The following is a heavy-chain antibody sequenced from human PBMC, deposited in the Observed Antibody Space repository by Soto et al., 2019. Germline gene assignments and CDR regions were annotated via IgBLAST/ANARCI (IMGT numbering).Heavy chain of an antibody. Sequence: GALRVSCAASGFTFSDYYMSWIRQAPGKGLEWVSYISSSSSYTNYADSVKGRFTISRDNAKNSLYLQMNSLRAEDTAVYYCAREKGTYCSSTSCRRGSPSGGMDVWGQGTTVTVSS. CDR2: ISSSSSYT. V-gene: IGHV3-11*06. J-gene: IGHJ6*02. D-gene: IGHD2-2*01. CDR1: GFTFSDYY. CDR3: AREKGTYCSSTSCRRGSPSGGMDV.